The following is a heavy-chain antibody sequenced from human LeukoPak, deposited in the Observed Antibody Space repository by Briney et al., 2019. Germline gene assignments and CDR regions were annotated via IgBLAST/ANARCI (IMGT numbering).Heavy chain of an antibody. CDR1: GFTFSSYW. CDR2: IKTDGSST. J-gene: IGHJ4*02. D-gene: IGHD3-22*01. Sequence: PGGSLRLSCAASGFTFSSYWMHWVRQAPGKGLVWVSHIKTDGSSTNYAESVKGRFTISRDNAKNTVYLQMNSLRAEDTAVYYCAKDMYYYDSSGYYNSPVNFDYWGQGTLVTVSS. CDR3: AKDMYYYDSSGYYNSPVNFDY. V-gene: IGHV3-74*01.